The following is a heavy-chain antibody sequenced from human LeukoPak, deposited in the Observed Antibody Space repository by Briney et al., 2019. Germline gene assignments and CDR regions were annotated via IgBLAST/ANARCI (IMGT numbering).Heavy chain of an antibody. CDR2: ISYDGSNK. CDR3: ARDTYSSSWYYCSY. CDR1: GFTFSSYA. D-gene: IGHD6-13*01. Sequence: PGGSLRLSCAASGFTFSSYAMHWVRQAPGKGLEWVAVISYDGSNKYYADSVKGRFTISRDNSKNTLYLQMNSLRAEDTAVYYCARDTYSSSWYYCSYWGQGTLVTVSS. V-gene: IGHV3-30*04. J-gene: IGHJ4*02.